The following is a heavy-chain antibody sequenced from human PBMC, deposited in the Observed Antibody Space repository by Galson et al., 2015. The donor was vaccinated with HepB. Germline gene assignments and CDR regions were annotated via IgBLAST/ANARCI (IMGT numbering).Heavy chain of an antibody. J-gene: IGHJ4*02. CDR1: GFTFSSYG. V-gene: IGHV3-30*18. Sequence: SLRLSCAASGFTFSSYGMHWVRQAPGKGLEWVAVLSYDGSNKYYADSVKGRFTISRDNSKNTLYLQMNSLRAEDTAVYYCANLMLNRGQTGYSSGWYDYYWGQGTLVTVSS. CDR2: LSYDGSNK. CDR3: ANLMLNRGQTGYSSGWYDYY. D-gene: IGHD6-19*01.